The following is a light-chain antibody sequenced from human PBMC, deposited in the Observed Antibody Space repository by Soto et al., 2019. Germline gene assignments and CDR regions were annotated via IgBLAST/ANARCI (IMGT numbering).Light chain of an antibody. Sequence: IWLTPSPGTLSLAPGERAPLSCRVSRSVNIFLAWYQQKPGQAPRLLIYGASTWATGIPARFSGSGSGTEFTLTISSLQSEDFAVYYCQQYNNWPPWTFGQGTKVDIK. CDR3: QQYNNWPPWT. J-gene: IGKJ1*01. V-gene: IGKV3D-15*01. CDR1: RSVNIF. CDR2: GAS.